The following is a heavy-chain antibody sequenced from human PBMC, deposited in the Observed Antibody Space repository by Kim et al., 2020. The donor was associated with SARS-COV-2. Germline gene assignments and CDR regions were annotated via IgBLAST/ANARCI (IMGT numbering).Heavy chain of an antibody. J-gene: IGHJ4*02. V-gene: IGHV6-1*01. D-gene: IGHD1-20*01. CDR3: ARVSHNWDQTTPFDY. Sequence: VSVKSRITINPDTSKNQFSLQLNSVTPEDTAVYYCARVSHNWDQTTPFDYWGQGTLVTVSS.